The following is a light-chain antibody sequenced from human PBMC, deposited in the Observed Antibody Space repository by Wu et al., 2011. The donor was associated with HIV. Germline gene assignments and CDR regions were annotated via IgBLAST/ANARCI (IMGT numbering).Light chain of an antibody. CDR2: DAS. CDR1: QSVNNH. Sequence: ATLSCRARQSVNNHVAXYQQKPGQAPRLVIYDASHRATGIPARFSGSGSGTDFTLTISSLEAEDFAVYYCQQRDNWPLTFGQGTRLEIK. V-gene: IGKV3-11*01. J-gene: IGKJ5*01. CDR3: QQRDNWPLT.